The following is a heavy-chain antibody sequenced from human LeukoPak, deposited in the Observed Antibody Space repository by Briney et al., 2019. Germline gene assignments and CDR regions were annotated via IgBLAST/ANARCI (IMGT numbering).Heavy chain of an antibody. D-gene: IGHD2-21*02. Sequence: SETLSLTCTVSGGSISSGGYYWSWIRQHPGKGLEWIGYIYYSGSTYYNPSLKSRVTISVDTSKNQFSLKLNSVTAADTAVYYRARSYCGGDCYLGYYFDYWGQGTLVTVSS. CDR1: GGSISSGGYY. V-gene: IGHV4-31*03. CDR2: IYYSGST. J-gene: IGHJ4*02. CDR3: ARSYCGGDCYLGYYFDY.